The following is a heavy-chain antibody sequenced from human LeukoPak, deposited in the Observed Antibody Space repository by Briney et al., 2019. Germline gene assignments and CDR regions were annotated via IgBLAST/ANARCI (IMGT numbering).Heavy chain of an antibody. V-gene: IGHV4-34*01. CDR2: INHSGST. CDR1: GGSFSGYY. D-gene: IGHD6-6*01. J-gene: IGHJ4*02. CDR3: ARGRKSSIAAGFDY. Sequence: SETQSLTCAVYGGSFSGYYWSWIRQPPGKGLEWIGEINHSGSTNYNPSLKSRVTISVDTSKNQFSLKLSSVTAADTAVYYCARGRKSSIAAGFDYWGQGTLVTVSS.